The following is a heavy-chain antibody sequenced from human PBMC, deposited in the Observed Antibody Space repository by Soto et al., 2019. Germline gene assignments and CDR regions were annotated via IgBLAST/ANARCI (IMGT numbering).Heavy chain of an antibody. D-gene: IGHD6-6*01. J-gene: IGHJ4*02. CDR2: INPSGGST. CDR3: ARSTSAARPLGFDY. CDR1: GYTFTSYY. Sequence: GASVKVSCKASGYTFTSYYMHWVRQAPGQGLEWMGTINPSGGSTSYAQKFQGRVTMTKDTSTDTAYMELSSLRSEDTAVYYCARSTSAARPLGFDYWGQGTLVTVSS. V-gene: IGHV1-46*01.